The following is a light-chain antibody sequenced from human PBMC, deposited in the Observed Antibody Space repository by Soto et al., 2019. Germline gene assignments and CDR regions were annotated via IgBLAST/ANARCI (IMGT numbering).Light chain of an antibody. V-gene: IGKV3-20*01. Sequence: EIVLTQSPGTLSLSPGERAALSCSASQSVDSNYFAWYQQKPGQAPRIILYGTSYRATGIPDRFSGSGSGTDFTLTISRLEPEDVAVYYCQQYGSIPRTFGRGTKVDIK. CDR3: QQYGSIPRT. CDR2: GTS. CDR1: QSVDSNY. J-gene: IGKJ1*01.